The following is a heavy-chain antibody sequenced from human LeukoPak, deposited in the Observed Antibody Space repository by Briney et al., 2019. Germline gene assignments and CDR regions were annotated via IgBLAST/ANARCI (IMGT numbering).Heavy chain of an antibody. Sequence: GASVKVSCKASGYTFTGYYMHWVRQAPGQGLEWMGWINPNSGGTNYAQKFQGRVTMTRDTSISTAYMELRSLRSDDTAVYYCARGQERITIFGVVTGDAFDIWGQGTMVTVSS. CDR1: GYTFTGYY. J-gene: IGHJ3*02. V-gene: IGHV1-2*02. D-gene: IGHD3-3*01. CDR3: ARGQERITIFGVVTGDAFDI. CDR2: INPNSGGT.